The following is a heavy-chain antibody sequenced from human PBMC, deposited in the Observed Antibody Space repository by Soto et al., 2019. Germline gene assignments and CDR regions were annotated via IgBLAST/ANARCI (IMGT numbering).Heavy chain of an antibody. CDR3: ARIAGEDPYNWFDP. Sequence: ASVKVSCKASGYTFTGYYMHWVRQAPGQGLEWMGWINPNSGGTNYAQKFQVWVTMTRDTSISTAYMELSRLRSDDTAVYYCARIAGEDPYNWFDPWGQGTLVTVSS. CDR1: GYTFTGYY. J-gene: IGHJ5*02. D-gene: IGHD3-16*01. CDR2: INPNSGGT. V-gene: IGHV1-2*04.